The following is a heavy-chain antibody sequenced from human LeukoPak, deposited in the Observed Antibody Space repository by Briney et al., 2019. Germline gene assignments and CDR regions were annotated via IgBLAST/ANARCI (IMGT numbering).Heavy chain of an antibody. CDR2: ISYDGSNK. Sequence: GGSLRLSCAAFGLTFSSYAMHWVRQAPGKGLEWVAVISYDGSNKYYADSVKGRFTISRDNSKNTLYLQMNSLRAEDTAVYYCASAITMIVVAPSYWGQGTLVTVSS. V-gene: IGHV3-30-3*01. CDR3: ASAITMIVVAPSY. J-gene: IGHJ4*02. CDR1: GLTFSSYA. D-gene: IGHD3-22*01.